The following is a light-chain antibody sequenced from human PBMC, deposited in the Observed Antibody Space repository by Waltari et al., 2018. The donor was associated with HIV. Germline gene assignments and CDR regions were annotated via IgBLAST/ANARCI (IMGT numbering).Light chain of an antibody. V-gene: IGKV4-1*01. CDR3: QQYYSSPLT. Sequence: DIVMTQSPYSLTVSLGERATINCKSSQSVLYSSNNKNYLAWYQQKPGQPPNLLIYWASTRESGVPDRFSGSGSGTDFTLTISTLQAEDVAVYYCQQYYSSPLTFGGGTKVEIK. J-gene: IGKJ4*01. CDR1: QSVLYSSNNKNY. CDR2: WAS.